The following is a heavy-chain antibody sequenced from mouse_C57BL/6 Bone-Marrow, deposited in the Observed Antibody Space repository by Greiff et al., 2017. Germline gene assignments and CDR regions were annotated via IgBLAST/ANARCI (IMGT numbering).Heavy chain of an antibody. CDR2: LSNGGGST. J-gene: IGHJ4*01. V-gene: IGHV5-12*01. Sequence: EVHLVESGGGLVQPGGSLKLSCAAPGFNFCDYYMYWVRQTPVKRLERVAYLSNGGGSTYYPDTVKGRFTIYRDHAKITLSLQMSRLKSEDTAMYYCARQGPHAMDYWGQGTSVTVSS. CDR1: GFNFCDYY. CDR3: ARQGPHAMDY.